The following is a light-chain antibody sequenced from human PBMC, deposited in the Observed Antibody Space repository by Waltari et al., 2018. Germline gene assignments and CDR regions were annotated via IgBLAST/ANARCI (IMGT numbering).Light chain of an antibody. V-gene: IGKV3-20*01. Sequence: EIVLTQSPGTLSLYPGERATLSCRASQSVSSNSLAWYQQKPGQAPRLLIYGASSRATGIPDRFSGSGSGTDFTLTISRLEREDFAVFYCQQYGSSAGTFGQGTKVEIK. J-gene: IGKJ1*01. CDR2: GAS. CDR1: QSVSSNS. CDR3: QQYGSSAGT.